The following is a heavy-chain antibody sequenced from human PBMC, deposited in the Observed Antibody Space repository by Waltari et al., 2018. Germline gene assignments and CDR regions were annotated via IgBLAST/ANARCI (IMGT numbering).Heavy chain of an antibody. D-gene: IGHD3-10*01. CDR2: IYYRGST. CDR3: ARGGGYYYGSGSYAND. CDR1: GGSISSYY. Sequence: QVQLQESGPGLVKPSETLSLTCTVSGGSISSYYWSWIRQPPGKGLEWIGYIYYRGSTHYDPDLKSRVPRSVDTAKHQFSLKLSSVTAADTAGYYCARGGGYYYGSGSYANDWGQGTLVTVSS. J-gene: IGHJ4*02. V-gene: IGHV4-59*01.